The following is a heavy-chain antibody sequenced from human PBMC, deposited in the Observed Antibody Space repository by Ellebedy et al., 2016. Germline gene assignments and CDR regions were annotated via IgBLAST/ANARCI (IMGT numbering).Heavy chain of an antibody. J-gene: IGHJ3*02. V-gene: IGHV3-53*01. CDR1: GFTVSSNS. D-gene: IGHD4-17*01. CDR3: ATRHYGAFDI. CDR2: IYGDGNT. Sequence: GESLKISCAASGFTVSSNSMSWVRQAPGKGLEWISHIYGDGNTDYADSVKGRFTISRDNYRNILYLQMNSLRAEDTAVYYCATRHYGAFDIWGQGTKVTVS.